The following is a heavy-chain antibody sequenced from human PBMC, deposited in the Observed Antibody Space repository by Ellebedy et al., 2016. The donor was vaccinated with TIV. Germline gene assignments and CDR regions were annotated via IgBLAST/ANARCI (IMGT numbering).Heavy chain of an antibody. Sequence: GESLKISCAASGFTVSSNHMGWVRQAPGQGLEWVSVMYSGGSTHYADSVKGRLTISGDYSKNTVYLQMSSLRAEDTAFYYCARDQWGLGWWFDPWGQGTLVTVSS. J-gene: IGHJ5*02. CDR3: ARDQWGLGWWFDP. D-gene: IGHD3/OR15-3a*01. CDR2: MYSGGST. CDR1: GFTVSSNH. V-gene: IGHV3-66*01.